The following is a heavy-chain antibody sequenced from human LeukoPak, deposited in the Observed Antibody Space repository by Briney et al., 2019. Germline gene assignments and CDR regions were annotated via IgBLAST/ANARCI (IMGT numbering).Heavy chain of an antibody. V-gene: IGHV1-2*02. Sequence: ASVKVSCKASGYTFTGYYMHWVRQAPGQGLEWMGWISPNSGGTNYAQKFQGRVTMTRDTSISTAYMELSRLRSDDTAVYYCARWCLYDSSGFDYWGQGTLVTVSS. CDR3: ARWCLYDSSGFDY. D-gene: IGHD3-22*01. CDR1: GYTFTGYY. CDR2: ISPNSGGT. J-gene: IGHJ4*02.